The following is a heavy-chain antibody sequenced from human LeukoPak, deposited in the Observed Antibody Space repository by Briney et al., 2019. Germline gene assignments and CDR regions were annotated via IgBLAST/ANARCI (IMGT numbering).Heavy chain of an antibody. Sequence: SGGSLRLSCAASGFTFSSYAMSWVRQAPGKGLEWVSAISGRGGSTYYADSVKGRFTISRDNSKNTLYLQMNSLRAEDTAVYYCAKLSRYQLLWLYFDYWGQGTLVTVSS. D-gene: IGHD2-2*01. CDR3: AKLSRYQLLWLYFDY. CDR2: ISGRGGST. J-gene: IGHJ4*02. V-gene: IGHV3-23*01. CDR1: GFTFSSYA.